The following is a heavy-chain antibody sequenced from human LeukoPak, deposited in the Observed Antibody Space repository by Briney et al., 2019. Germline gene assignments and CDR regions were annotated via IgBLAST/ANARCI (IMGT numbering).Heavy chain of an antibody. CDR2: IYYSGST. CDR3: ARVTSDAFDI. Sequence: SETLSLTCTVSGGSISSYYWSWFRQPPGKGLEWIGYIYYSGSTNYNPSLKSRVTISVDTSKNQFSLKLSSVTAADAAVYYCARVTSDAFDIWGQGTMVTVSS. CDR1: GGSISSYY. J-gene: IGHJ3*02. V-gene: IGHV4-59*01.